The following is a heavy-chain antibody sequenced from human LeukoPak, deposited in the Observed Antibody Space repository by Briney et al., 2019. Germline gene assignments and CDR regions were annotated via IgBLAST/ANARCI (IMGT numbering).Heavy chain of an antibody. D-gene: IGHD6-19*01. CDR3: ARDPHENSSGWPYYFDY. CDR1: GYTFTSYY. V-gene: IGHV1-46*01. J-gene: IGHJ4*02. CDR2: INPIGGST. Sequence: ASVKVSCKASGYTFTSYYIHWVRQVPGQGLEWMGLINPIGGSTSYAHKYQGRVTITRDTSTSTVYMKLSSLRSEDTAVYYCARDPHENSSGWPYYFDYWGQGTLVTVSS.